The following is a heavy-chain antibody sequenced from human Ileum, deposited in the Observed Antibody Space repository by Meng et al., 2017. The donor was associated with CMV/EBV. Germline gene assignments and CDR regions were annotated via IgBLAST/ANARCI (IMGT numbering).Heavy chain of an antibody. J-gene: IGHJ4*02. V-gene: IGHV3-53*01. CDR1: GFTVSSNY. CDR2: IYSGGST. CDR3: ARAIVGATPLGY. Sequence: GESLKISCAASGFTVSSNYMSWVRQAPGKGLEWVSVIYSGGSTYYADSVKGRFTISRDNSKNTLYLQMNSLRAEDTAVYYCARAIVGATPLGYWGQGTLVTVSS. D-gene: IGHD1-26*01.